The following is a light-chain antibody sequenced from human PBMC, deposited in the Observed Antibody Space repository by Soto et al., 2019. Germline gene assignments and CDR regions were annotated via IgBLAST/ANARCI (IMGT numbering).Light chain of an antibody. CDR2: DND. Sequence: QSVLTQPPSVSAAPGQKVTISCSGTSSNIGNNYVSWYQQLPGTAPKLLIYDNDKRPSGIPDRFSGSKSGTSATLGITGLQTGDEADYYRGTWDNSLSAEVFGGGTKLTVL. CDR3: GTWDNSLSAEV. V-gene: IGLV1-51*01. CDR1: SSNIGNNY. J-gene: IGLJ3*02.